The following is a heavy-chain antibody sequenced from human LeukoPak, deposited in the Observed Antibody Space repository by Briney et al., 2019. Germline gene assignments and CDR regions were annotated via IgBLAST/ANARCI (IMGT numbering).Heavy chain of an antibody. D-gene: IGHD1-14*01. Sequence: GGSLRLSCVTSGFTFSSYGMHWVRQAPGKGLEWVVFIRYDESNKYYADSVKGRFTISRDNSKNTLYLQMNSLRAEDTAVYYCAKGDKPGYWGQGTLITVSS. CDR3: AKGDKPGY. CDR2: IRYDESNK. CDR1: GFTFSSYG. V-gene: IGHV3-30*02. J-gene: IGHJ4*02.